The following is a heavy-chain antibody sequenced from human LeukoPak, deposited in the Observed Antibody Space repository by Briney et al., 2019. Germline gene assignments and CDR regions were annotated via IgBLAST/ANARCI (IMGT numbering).Heavy chain of an antibody. D-gene: IGHD3-10*01. CDR3: TRVRRGVDYYYYYMDV. CDR2: IRSKANSYAT. V-gene: IGHV3-73*01. J-gene: IGHJ6*03. CDR1: GFTFSGSA. Sequence: GGSLRLSCAASGFTFSGSAMHWVRQASGKGLEWVGRIRSKANSYATAYAASVKGRFTISRDDSKNTAYLQMNSLKTEDTAVYYCTRVRRGVDYYYYYMDVWGKGTTVPVSS.